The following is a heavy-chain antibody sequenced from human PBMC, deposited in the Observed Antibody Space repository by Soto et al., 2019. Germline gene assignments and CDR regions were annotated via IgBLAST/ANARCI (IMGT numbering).Heavy chain of an antibody. CDR1: GFSLTTNGVG. J-gene: IGHJ5*02. CDR2: IYWDDDK. D-gene: IGHD3-10*01. Sequence: SGPTLVNPTQTLTLTCTFSGFSLTTNGVGVGWIRQSPGEALEWLALIYWDDDKRYSPSLKSRLTITKDTSKNQVVLTMTNMDSVDTATYYCAHIPNYYQYNWFDPWGQGTLVTVSS. CDR3: AHIPNYYQYNWFDP. V-gene: IGHV2-5*02.